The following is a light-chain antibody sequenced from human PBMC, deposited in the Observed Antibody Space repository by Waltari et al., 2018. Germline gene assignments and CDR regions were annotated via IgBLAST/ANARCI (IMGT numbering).Light chain of an antibody. CDR2: LDD. Sequence: QSVLTQPPSTSGTPGERVTISCSGGRSNIGSNTVEWYKQVPGTAPQLLIYLDDQRTSGVPDRFSASKSGTSASLAISGLQSGDEADYYCSTWDDSLNDVLFGGGTRVTVL. J-gene: IGLJ2*01. V-gene: IGLV1-44*01. CDR1: RSNIGSNT. CDR3: STWDDSLNDVL.